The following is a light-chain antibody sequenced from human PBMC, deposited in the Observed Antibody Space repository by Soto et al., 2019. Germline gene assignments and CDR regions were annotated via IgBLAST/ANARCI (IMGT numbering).Light chain of an antibody. CDR2: EVN. CDR1: SSDVGSCNC. V-gene: IGLV2-23*02. J-gene: IGLJ3*02. Sequence: QSALTQPASVSGSPGQSITISYTGTSSDVGSCNCVSWYQQHPGKAPTLMIYEVNKRPSGVSNRFSGSKSGNTASLTISGLQAEDEADYYCCSSVGSPNGVFGGGTKVTVL. CDR3: CSSVGSPNGV.